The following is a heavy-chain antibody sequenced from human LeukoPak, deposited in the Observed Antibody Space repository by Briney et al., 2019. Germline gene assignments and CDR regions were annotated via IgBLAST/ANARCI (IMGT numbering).Heavy chain of an antibody. D-gene: IGHD6-19*01. CDR3: AKDKGAVASTGRTDY. J-gene: IGHJ4*02. CDR1: GFTFSSYA. V-gene: IGHV3-23*01. CDR2: ISYSGGST. Sequence: GGSLRLSCAASGFTFSSYAMSWVRQAPGKGLEWVSAISYSGGSTYYADSVKGRFTISRDNSKNTLYLQMNSLRAEDTAVYYCAKDKGAVASTGRTDYWGQGTLVTVSS.